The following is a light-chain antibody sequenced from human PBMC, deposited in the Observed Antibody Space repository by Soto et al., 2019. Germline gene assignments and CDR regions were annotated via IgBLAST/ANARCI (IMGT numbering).Light chain of an antibody. J-gene: IGKJ1*01. CDR2: DAS. Sequence: IVMTQSPATVSVSPGERATLSCRASQSVSILLAWYQQKPGQAPRLLIYDASNRATGIPARFSGSGSGTDFTLTISSLEPEDFAVYYCQQRSNWPWTLGQGTKVDIK. CDR1: QSVSIL. V-gene: IGKV3-11*01. CDR3: QQRSNWPWT.